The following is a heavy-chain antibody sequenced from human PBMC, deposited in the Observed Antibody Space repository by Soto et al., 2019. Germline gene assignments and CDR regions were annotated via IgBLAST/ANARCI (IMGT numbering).Heavy chain of an antibody. CDR2: VYTSAEGGAT. D-gene: IGHD2-15*01. Sequence: DVQLVDSGGGLVKPGGSLRLSCAASGFSVTNAWMNWVRQAPGKGLEWVGRVYTSAEGGATNYAAPVKGRFTISRDDSKNTGYLQMNSLMTEDTAVYYCTTGLVEGFWGQGTTVTVSS. V-gene: IGHV3-15*07. CDR1: GFSVTNAW. J-gene: IGHJ6*02. CDR3: TTGLVEGF.